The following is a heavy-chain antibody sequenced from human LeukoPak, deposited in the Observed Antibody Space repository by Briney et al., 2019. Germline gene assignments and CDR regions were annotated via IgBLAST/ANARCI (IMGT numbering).Heavy chain of an antibody. CDR1: GFSFSSSY. D-gene: IGHD4-17*01. Sequence: GGYLRLSCAASGFSFSSSYMSWVRQAPGKGLEWVATLWPDGGVKRYVDSVRDRFTISRDNAKSSLYLQMSSLGAEDTGVYYCARLLGSATTFDYWGQGALVTVS. CDR3: ARLLGSATTFDY. J-gene: IGHJ4*02. V-gene: IGHV3-7*01. CDR2: LWPDGGVK.